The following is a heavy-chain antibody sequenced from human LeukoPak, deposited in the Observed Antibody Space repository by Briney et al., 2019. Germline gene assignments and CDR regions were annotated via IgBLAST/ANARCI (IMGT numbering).Heavy chain of an antibody. J-gene: IGHJ4*02. CDR1: GGSISSYY. CDR3: ARDGERRAFDY. CDR2: IYYSGST. V-gene: IGHV4-59*12. Sequence: SETLSLTCTVSGGSISSYYWSWIRQPPGKGLEWIGYIYYSGSTNYNPSLKSRVTISVDTSKNQFSLKLSSVTAADTAVYYCARDGERRAFDYWGQGTLVTVSS. D-gene: IGHD1-1*01.